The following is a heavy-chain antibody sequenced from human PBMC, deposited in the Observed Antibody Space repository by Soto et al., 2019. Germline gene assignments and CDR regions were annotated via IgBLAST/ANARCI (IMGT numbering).Heavy chain of an antibody. Sequence: EVQLLESGGGLAQPGASLRLSCAASGFTFSNYAMSWVRQAPGKGLEWVSSITGSGDYTYYADSVKGRFTISRDNSKNTLYLQMNSLRAGDTAVYYCLQGGWFSAYWGLGTLVTVSS. CDR2: ITGSGDYT. D-gene: IGHD6-19*01. CDR1: GFTFSNYA. J-gene: IGHJ4*02. CDR3: LQGGWFSAY. V-gene: IGHV3-23*01.